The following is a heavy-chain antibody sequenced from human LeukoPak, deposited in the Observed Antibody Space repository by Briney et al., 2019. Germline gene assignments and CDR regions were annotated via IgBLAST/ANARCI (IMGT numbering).Heavy chain of an antibody. D-gene: IGHD6-13*01. Sequence: SETLSLTCTVSGGSISSYYWSWVRQPPGKGLEWIGYIYYSGSTNYNPSLKSRVTISVDTSKNQFSPKLSSVTAADTAVYYCARDTAAASDAFDIWGQGTMVTVSS. CDR1: GGSISSYY. J-gene: IGHJ3*02. CDR3: ARDTAAASDAFDI. V-gene: IGHV4-59*01. CDR2: IYYSGST.